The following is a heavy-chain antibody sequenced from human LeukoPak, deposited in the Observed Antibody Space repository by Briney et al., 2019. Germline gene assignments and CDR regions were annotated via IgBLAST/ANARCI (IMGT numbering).Heavy chain of an antibody. CDR1: GGSIRSYY. D-gene: IGHD1-1*01. CDR3: ASHQGGTTCDY. Sequence: SETLSLTCTVSGGSIRSYYWSWIRQPPGKGLEWIGYISYSGSSNYNASLESRVTMSVDTSKNHVSLKLSSVTAADTAVYYCASHQGGTTCDYWGQGTLVTVSS. V-gene: IGHV4-59*08. J-gene: IGHJ4*02. CDR2: ISYSGSS.